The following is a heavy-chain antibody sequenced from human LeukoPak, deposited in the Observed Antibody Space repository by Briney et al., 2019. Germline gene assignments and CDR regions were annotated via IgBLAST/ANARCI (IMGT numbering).Heavy chain of an antibody. D-gene: IGHD2-15*01. V-gene: IGHV1-18*01. J-gene: IGHJ4*02. CDR2: ISAYNGNT. Sequence: ASVKVSCKASGYTFTSYGISWVRQAAGQGLEWMGWISAYNGNTNYAQKLQGRVTMTTDTSTSTAYMELRSLRSDDTAVYYCATYCSGGSCHDYWGQGTLVTVSS. CDR3: ATYCSGGSCHDY. CDR1: GYTFTSYG.